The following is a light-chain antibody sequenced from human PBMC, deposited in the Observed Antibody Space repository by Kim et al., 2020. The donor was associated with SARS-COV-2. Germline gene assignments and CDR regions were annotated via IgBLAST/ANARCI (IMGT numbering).Light chain of an antibody. V-gene: IGLV2-8*01. CDR3: TSYASSNSFAV. CDR2: EVT. J-gene: IGLJ2*01. CDR1: SSDVGAYNY. Sequence: QSALTQPPSASGSPGQSVTISCTGTSSDVGAYNYVSWYQQHPGKAPKLMIYEVTKRPSGVPDRFSGSKSGNTASLTVSGLQAEDEAEYYCTSYASSNSFAVFGGGTQLTVL.